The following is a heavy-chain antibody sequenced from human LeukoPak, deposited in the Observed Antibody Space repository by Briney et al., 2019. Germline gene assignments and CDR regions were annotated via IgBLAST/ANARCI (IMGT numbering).Heavy chain of an antibody. V-gene: IGHV3-21*01. J-gene: IGHJ4*02. CDR3: AKESGKFDY. CDR1: GFTFSSYS. Sequence: GGSLRLSCVASGFTFSSYSMNWVRQAPGKGLEWVSCIGSSSNYIYYGDSVKGRFTISRDNAKNSLYLQMNSLRAEDTAVYYCAKESGKFDYWGQGTLVAVSS. CDR2: IGSSSNYI.